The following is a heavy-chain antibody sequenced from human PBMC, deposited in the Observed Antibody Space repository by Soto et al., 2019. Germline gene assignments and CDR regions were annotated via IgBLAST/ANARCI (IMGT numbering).Heavy chain of an antibody. V-gene: IGHV1-8*01. D-gene: IGHD4-17*01. CDR3: ARGIKYGAYSRWCDP. CDR1: GYTFTSDD. Sequence: QVQLVQSGAEVKKPGASVKVSCKASGYTFTSDDINWVRQATGQGLEYLGWMNPNSGNTAYVQKFQGRVTMTWDTSITTAYMELTSLRSEDTGVYFCARGIKYGAYSRWCDPWGQGTLVTVSS. J-gene: IGHJ5*02. CDR2: MNPNSGNT.